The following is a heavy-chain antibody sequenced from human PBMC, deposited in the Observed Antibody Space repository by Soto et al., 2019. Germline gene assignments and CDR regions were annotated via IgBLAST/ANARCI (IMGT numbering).Heavy chain of an antibody. Sequence: PSETLSLTCTVSGGSIDSGDYYWSWIRQPPGKGLEWIGYVYYSGTTNYNPFLKSRVTLSLDKSKNQFSLKMNSVTAADTAVYYCASQPFTYYYESSGYRDFAFDIWGQGTMVTVSS. CDR1: GGSIDSGDYY. CDR3: ASQPFTYYYESSGYRDFAFDI. V-gene: IGHV4-61*08. J-gene: IGHJ3*02. D-gene: IGHD3-22*01. CDR2: VYYSGTT.